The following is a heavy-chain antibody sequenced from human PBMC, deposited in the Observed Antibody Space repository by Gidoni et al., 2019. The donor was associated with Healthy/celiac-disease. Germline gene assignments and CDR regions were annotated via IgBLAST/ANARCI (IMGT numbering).Heavy chain of an antibody. V-gene: IGHV4-30-2*01. D-gene: IGHD4-17*01. J-gene: IGHJ4*02. Sequence: LQLQESGQGLGQPSQTLSLPCAVSGGSISSGGYTGSGSRQPPGKGLEWIGYISHSGSTYANPSLKSRVTISVDRSKNQLALKLSSVTAADTAVYYCSRGWTVTTFDYWGQGTLVTVSS. CDR2: ISHSGST. CDR1: GGSISSGGYT. CDR3: SRGWTVTTFDY.